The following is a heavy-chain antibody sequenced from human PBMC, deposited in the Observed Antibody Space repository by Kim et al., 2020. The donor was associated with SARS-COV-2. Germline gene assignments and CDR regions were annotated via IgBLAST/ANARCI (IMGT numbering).Heavy chain of an antibody. CDR2: TYSSGNT. D-gene: IGHD4-17*01. J-gene: IGHJ6*02. Sequence: SETLSLTCSVSGGTTTAGGHYWAWIRQPPGKGREWIATTYSSGNTFYKPSLKSRVTILADMSKNQISLQLKSVTAADTAVYFCASRTTVVSPTSSYGMDVWGQGTTVTVSS. CDR3: ASRTTVVSPTSSYGMDV. CDR1: GGTTTAGGHY. V-gene: IGHV4-39*01.